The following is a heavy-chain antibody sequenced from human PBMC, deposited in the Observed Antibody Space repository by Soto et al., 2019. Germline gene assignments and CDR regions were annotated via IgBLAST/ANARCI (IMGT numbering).Heavy chain of an antibody. CDR3: ARGGAGSLDL. V-gene: IGHV1-69*06. J-gene: IGHJ5*02. D-gene: IGHD1-26*01. Sequence: QVPLVQSGAEVQKPGSSVKVSCKAAGGTFNSYAIFWVRQAPGQGLEWMGGIIPALDSPHYAQSFQGRLTLSADMSTSTAHMDLSSLRSDDTAVYYCARGGAGSLDLWGQGTLVTVSS. CDR1: GGTFNSYA. CDR2: IIPALDSP.